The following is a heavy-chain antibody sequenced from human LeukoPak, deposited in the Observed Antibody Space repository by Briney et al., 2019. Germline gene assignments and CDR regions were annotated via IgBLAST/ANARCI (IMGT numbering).Heavy chain of an antibody. Sequence: SVKVSCKASGGTFISYAISWVRQAPGQGLEWMGGIIPIFGTANYAQKFQGRVTITADESTSTAYMELSSLRSEDTAVYYCARGVRGDQGTRYFDYWGQGTLVTVSS. V-gene: IGHV1-69*13. CDR2: IIPIFGTA. D-gene: IGHD3-10*01. CDR3: ARGVRGDQGTRYFDY. J-gene: IGHJ4*02. CDR1: GGTFISYA.